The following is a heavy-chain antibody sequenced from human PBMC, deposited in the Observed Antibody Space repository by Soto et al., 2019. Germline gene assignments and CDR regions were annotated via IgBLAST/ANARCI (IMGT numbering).Heavy chain of an antibody. CDR1: GGTFSSYA. J-gene: IGHJ6*02. D-gene: IGHD6-19*01. V-gene: IGHV1-69*13. CDR3: AREFEQWMVGYYYYYGMDV. Sequence: GASVKVSCKASGGTFSSYAISWVRQAPGQGLEWMGGIIPFFGTANYAQKFQGRVTITADESTSTAYMELSSLRSEDTAVYYCAREFEQWMVGYYYYYGMDVWGQGTTVTVSS. CDR2: IIPFFGTA.